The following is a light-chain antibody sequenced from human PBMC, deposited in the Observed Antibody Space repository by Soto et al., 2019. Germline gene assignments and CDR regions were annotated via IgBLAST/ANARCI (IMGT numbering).Light chain of an antibody. CDR3: CSYAGSSTSYV. Sequence: QSVLTQPASVSGSPGQSITISCTGTSSDVGGYNLVSWYQQHPGKAPKLMIYEGSKRPSGVSNRFSGSKSGNTASLTISGLQAEDEDDSYCCSYAGSSTSYVFGTGTKVTVL. CDR2: EGS. J-gene: IGLJ1*01. V-gene: IGLV2-23*01. CDR1: SSDVGGYNL.